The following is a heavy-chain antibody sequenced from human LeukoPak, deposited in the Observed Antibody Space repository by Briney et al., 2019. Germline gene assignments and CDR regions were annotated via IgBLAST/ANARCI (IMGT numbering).Heavy chain of an antibody. CDR2: ISYDGSNE. CDR1: GFTFSSYV. D-gene: IGHD2-2*01. V-gene: IGHV3-30*04. Sequence: GRSLRLSCAASGFTFSSYVMHWVRQAPGKGLEWVAIISYDGSNEYYADSVKGRFTISRDNSKNTLYLQMNSLRAEDTAVYYCARALGCSSTSCYPNFDYWGQGTLVTVSS. J-gene: IGHJ4*02. CDR3: ARALGCSSTSCYPNFDY.